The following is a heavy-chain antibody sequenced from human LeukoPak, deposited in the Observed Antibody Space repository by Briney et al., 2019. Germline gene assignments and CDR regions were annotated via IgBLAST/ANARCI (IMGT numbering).Heavy chain of an antibody. J-gene: IGHJ4*02. V-gene: IGHV1-2*02. CDR1: GYTFTGYY. Sequence: ASVMVSCKASGYTFTGYYMHWVRQAPGQGLEWMGWINPNNGGTNYAQKFQGRVTMTRDTSTSTVYMELSSLRSEDTAVYYCARWTTTYLDYWGQGTLVTVSS. D-gene: IGHD3/OR15-3a*01. CDR3: ARWTTTYLDY. CDR2: INPNNGGT.